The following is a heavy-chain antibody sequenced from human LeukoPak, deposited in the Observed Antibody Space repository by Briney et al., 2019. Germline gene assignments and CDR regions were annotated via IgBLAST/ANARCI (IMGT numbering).Heavy chain of an antibody. V-gene: IGHV4-4*07. CDR2: ISTSGST. Sequence: SETLSLTCTVSGGSISSYYWSWIRQPAGKGLEWIGRISTSGSTNYSPSLKSRVSMSVDASKNRFSLRLSSVTAADTAVYYCAREDTGDYYSYYFDYWGQGTLVTVSS. CDR3: AREDTGDYYSYYFDY. J-gene: IGHJ4*02. D-gene: IGHD3-22*01. CDR1: GGSISSYY.